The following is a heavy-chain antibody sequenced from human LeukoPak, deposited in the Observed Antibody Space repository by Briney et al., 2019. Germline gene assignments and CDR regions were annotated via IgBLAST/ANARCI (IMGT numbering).Heavy chain of an antibody. CDR1: GFTFRTSW. CDR3: AKAKYYYGSGNYYAFDY. V-gene: IGHV3-74*01. CDR2: INSDGGNT. J-gene: IGHJ4*02. Sequence: RPGGSLRLSCSASGFTFRTSWMHWVRQGPGKGLLWVAHINSDGGNTAYADSVKGRFTISRDNAKSTLYLQMNSLRSEDTAVYYCAKAKYYYGSGNYYAFDYWGQGTLVTVSS. D-gene: IGHD3-10*01.